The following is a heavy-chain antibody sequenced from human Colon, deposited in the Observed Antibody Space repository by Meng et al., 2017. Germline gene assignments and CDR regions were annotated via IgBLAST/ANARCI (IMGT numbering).Heavy chain of an antibody. V-gene: IGHV4-39*02. CDR2: IYYSGST. Sequence: QVQLQESGPGLVKPSETLSLTCTVSGGSISSSSYYWGWIRQPPGKGLEWIGSIYYSGSTYYNPSLKSRVTISVDTSKNQFSLKLSSVTAADTAVYYCARDSGYSWTYFDYWGQGTLVTVSS. J-gene: IGHJ4*02. D-gene: IGHD3-22*01. CDR3: ARDSGYSWTYFDY. CDR1: GGSISSSSYY.